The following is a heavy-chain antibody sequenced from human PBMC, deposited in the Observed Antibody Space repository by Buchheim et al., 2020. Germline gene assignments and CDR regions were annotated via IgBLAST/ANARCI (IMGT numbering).Heavy chain of an antibody. CDR3: ARVSTGWYRKPYYFDF. CDR2: ISGNSGTT. J-gene: IGHJ4*02. CDR1: GFTFSSYA. Sequence: EVQLLESGGGLVQPGGSLRLSCAASGFTFSSYAMSWVRQAPEKGLEWVSVISGNSGTTFYADSVKGRFTISRDNSKNTLYLQMNSLRAEDTAVYFCARVSTGWYRKPYYFDFWGQGTL. D-gene: IGHD6-19*01. V-gene: IGHV3-23*01.